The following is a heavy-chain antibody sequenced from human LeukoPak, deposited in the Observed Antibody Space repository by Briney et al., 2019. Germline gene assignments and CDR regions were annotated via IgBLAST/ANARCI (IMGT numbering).Heavy chain of an antibody. D-gene: IGHD2-15*01. CDR1: GGSISSYY. CDR2: IYYSGST. CDR3: ARGLRRYCSGGSCYWGPYFDY. V-gene: IGHV4-59*12. J-gene: IGHJ4*02. Sequence: PSETLSLTCTVSGGSISSYYWSWIRQPPGKGLEWIGYIYYSGSTNYNPSLKSRVTISVDTSKNQFSLKLSSVTAADTAVYYCARGLRRYCSGGSCYWGPYFDYWGQGTLVTVSS.